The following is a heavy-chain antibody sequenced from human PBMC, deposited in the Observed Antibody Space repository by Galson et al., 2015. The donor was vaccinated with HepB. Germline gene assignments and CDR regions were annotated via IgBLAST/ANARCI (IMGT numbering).Heavy chain of an antibody. CDR2: IKEDGSET. D-gene: IGHD2-2*01. CDR1: GFTFSNSW. Sequence: SLRLSCAASGFTFSNSWMSWVRQAPGKGLEWVANIKEDGSETYYVDSVKGRFTISRDKSTSTAYMELSSLRSEDTAVYYCASVVPAARGYYYYMDVWGKGTTVTVSS. J-gene: IGHJ6*03. V-gene: IGHV3-7*03. CDR3: ASVVPAARGYYYYMDV.